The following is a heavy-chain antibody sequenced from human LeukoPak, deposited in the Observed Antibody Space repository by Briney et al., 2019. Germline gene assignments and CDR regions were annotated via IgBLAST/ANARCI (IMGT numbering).Heavy chain of an antibody. Sequence: PGGSLRLSCAGSGFTFSSYWMSWVRQAPGKGLEWVASISKDGSEKYYVDSVKGRFTISRDNAKNSPYLQMNSLRAEDTAVCFCARDLPDYWGQGTLVTVSS. J-gene: IGHJ4*02. CDR2: ISKDGSEK. CDR3: ARDLPDY. CDR1: GFTFSSYW. V-gene: IGHV3-7*01.